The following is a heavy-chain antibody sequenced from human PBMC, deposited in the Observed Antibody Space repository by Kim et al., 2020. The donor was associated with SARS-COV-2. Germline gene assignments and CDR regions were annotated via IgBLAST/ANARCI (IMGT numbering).Heavy chain of an antibody. D-gene: IGHD1-26*01. CDR3: ARAGGGSYHGPFDY. CDR2: ISYDGSNK. J-gene: IGHJ4*02. V-gene: IGHV3-30*04. Sequence: GGSLRLSCAASGFTFSSYAMHWVRQAPGKGLEWVAVISYDGSNKYYADSVKGRFTISRDNSKNTLYLQMNSLRAEDTAVYYCARAGGGSYHGPFDYWGQGTLVTVSS. CDR1: GFTFSSYA.